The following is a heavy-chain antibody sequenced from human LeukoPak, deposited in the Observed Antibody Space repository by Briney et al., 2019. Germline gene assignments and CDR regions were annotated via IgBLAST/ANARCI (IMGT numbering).Heavy chain of an antibody. CDR2: TTNSGGTT. CDR3: VKEAVTPHFDY. CDR1: GFTFGDNA. J-gene: IGHJ4*02. Sequence: PGGSLRLSCVASGFTFGDNAMGWVRQAPGKGLEWVSATTNSGGTTYYVGSVKGRFTISRDNSKNALYLQMNSLRVEDTAIYYCVKEAVTPHFDYWGQGTLVTVSS. V-gene: IGHV3-23*01. D-gene: IGHD6-19*01.